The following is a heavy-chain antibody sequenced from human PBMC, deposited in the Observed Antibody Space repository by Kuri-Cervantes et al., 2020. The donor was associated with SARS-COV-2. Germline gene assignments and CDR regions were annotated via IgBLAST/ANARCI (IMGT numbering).Heavy chain of an antibody. Sequence: ASVKVSCKASGYTFTGYYMHWVLQAPGQGLEWMGWINPNSGGTNYAQKFQGWVTMTRDTSISTAYMELSRLRSDDTAVYYCARGQYDFWSGYPIYYYYGMDVWGQGTTVTVSS. D-gene: IGHD3-3*01. V-gene: IGHV1-2*04. CDR3: ARGQYDFWSGYPIYYYYGMDV. CDR2: INPNSGGT. CDR1: GYTFTGYY. J-gene: IGHJ6*02.